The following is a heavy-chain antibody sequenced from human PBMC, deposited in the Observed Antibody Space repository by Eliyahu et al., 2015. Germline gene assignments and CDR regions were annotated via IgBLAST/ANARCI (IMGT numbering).Heavy chain of an antibody. Sequence: QVQLVQSGAEVKKPGSSXKVSCKASGGPFSSYTISWVRQAPGQGLEWMGGINPIFGTPNYAQKFQGRVTITADESTSIAYMELSSLRSEDTAVYYCALEGGSSGPRWFDPWGPGTLVTVSS. CDR2: INPIFGTP. V-gene: IGHV1-69*01. CDR1: GGPFSSYT. CDR3: ALEGGSSGPRWFDP. D-gene: IGHD6-19*01. J-gene: IGHJ5*02.